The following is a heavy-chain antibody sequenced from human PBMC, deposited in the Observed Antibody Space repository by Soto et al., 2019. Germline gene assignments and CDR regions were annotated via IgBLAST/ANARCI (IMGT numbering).Heavy chain of an antibody. V-gene: IGHV1-18*01. CDR1: GYTFTSYG. Sequence: ASVRVSCKASGYTFTSYGISWVRQAPGQGLEWMGWISAYNGNTNYAQKLQGRVTMTTDTSTSTAYMELRSLRSDDTAVYYCARSITIFGVVTGYRAFDIRGQGTMVTVSS. CDR3: ARSITIFGVVTGYRAFDI. CDR2: ISAYNGNT. J-gene: IGHJ3*02. D-gene: IGHD3-3*01.